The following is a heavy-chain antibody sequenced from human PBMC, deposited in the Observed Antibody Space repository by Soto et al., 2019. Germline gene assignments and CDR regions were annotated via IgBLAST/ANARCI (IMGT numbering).Heavy chain of an antibody. CDR3: ARERTGTASMDV. D-gene: IGHD1-1*01. CDR1: GYTFTSYD. CDR2: MNPNNGNT. J-gene: IGHJ6*02. Sequence: QVQLVQSGAEVKKPGASVKVSCKASGYTFTSYDINWVRQATGQGLEWMGWMNPNNGNTGYAQKIRGRVTMTRNTSISTAYMELSSLRSEGTAVYYCARERTGTASMDVWGQGTTVTVSS. V-gene: IGHV1-8*01.